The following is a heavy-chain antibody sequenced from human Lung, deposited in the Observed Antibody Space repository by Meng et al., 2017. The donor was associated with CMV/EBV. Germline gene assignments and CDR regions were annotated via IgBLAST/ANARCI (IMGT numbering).Heavy chain of an antibody. V-gene: IGHV4-31*03. CDR3: ARGGEPYCGGDCSPGYFQH. CDR2: IYYSGST. D-gene: IGHD2-21*01. J-gene: IGHJ1*01. Sequence: TLSLTXTVSGGSTISGGYYWSWIRQHPVKGLECIGYIYYSGSTYYNPSLKSRVTISVDTSQNQFSLKLSSVTAADTAVYYCARGGEPYCGGDCSPGYFQHWGQGTLVTVSS. CDR1: GGSTISGGYY.